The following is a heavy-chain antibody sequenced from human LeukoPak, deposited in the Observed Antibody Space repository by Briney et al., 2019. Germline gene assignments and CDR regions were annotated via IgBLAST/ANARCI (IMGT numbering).Heavy chain of an antibody. J-gene: IGHJ3*02. Sequence: HPGGSLRLSCAASGFTFSSYAMHWVRQAPGKGLEWVAVISYDGSNKYYADSVKGRFTISRDNAKNSLYLQMNSLGAEDTAVYYCARAPASYSSGWYNAFDIWGQGTMVTVSS. D-gene: IGHD6-19*01. CDR3: ARAPASYSSGWYNAFDI. V-gene: IGHV3-30-3*01. CDR2: ISYDGSNK. CDR1: GFTFSSYA.